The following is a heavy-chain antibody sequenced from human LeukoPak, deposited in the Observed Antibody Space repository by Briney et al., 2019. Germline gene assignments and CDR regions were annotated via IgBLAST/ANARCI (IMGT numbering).Heavy chain of an antibody. CDR3: VKDRWFDY. J-gene: IGHJ4*02. CDR1: VFIFSPYA. Sequence: GGSLRLSRSASVFIFSPYAMHWVRQAPGKGLEYVSSISSNGDSTYYADSVKDRFTISRDNSKNTVYLQMSSLRVVDTAVYYRVKDRWFDYWGQGTLVTVSS. V-gene: IGHV3-64D*09. CDR2: ISSNGDST. D-gene: IGHD4-23*01.